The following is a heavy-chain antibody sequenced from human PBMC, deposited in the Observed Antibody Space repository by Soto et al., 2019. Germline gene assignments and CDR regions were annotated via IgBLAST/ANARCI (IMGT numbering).Heavy chain of an antibody. J-gene: IGHJ4*02. CDR1: GDSISNNYW. D-gene: IGHD3-3*01. CDR3: PSGDFWSGSDY. CDR2: IFHSGST. V-gene: IGHV4-4*02. Sequence: SETLSLTCDVSGDSISNNYWWTWVRQFPGEGLQWIGEIFHSGSTNYYPPLKNRVIISVDKSNNRFSLMLGSVTAADTAVYFCPSGDFWSGSDYWGQGIKVTVYS.